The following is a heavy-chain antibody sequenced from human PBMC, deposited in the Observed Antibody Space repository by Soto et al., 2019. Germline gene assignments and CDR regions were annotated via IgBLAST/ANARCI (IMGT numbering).Heavy chain of an antibody. J-gene: IGHJ4*02. Sequence: SETLSLTCTVSGGSISSSPYYWDWIRQPPGKGLEWIGSIYYSGSTFYNPSLKSRVTISVDTSKNQFSLKLSSVTAADTAVYYCAREGDGYNYGIDYWGQGTLVTVSS. D-gene: IGHD5-12*01. CDR2: IYYSGST. CDR1: GGSISSSPYY. V-gene: IGHV4-39*07. CDR3: AREGDGYNYGIDY.